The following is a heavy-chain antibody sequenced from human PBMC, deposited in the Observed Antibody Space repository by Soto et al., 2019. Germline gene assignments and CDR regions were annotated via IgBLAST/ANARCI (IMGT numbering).Heavy chain of an antibody. D-gene: IGHD2-2*01. J-gene: IGHJ6*02. CDR1: GYSFTSHW. Sequence: PGESLKISCKTSGYSFTSHWIAWVRQMPGKGLEWMGIIYPSDSDIRYRPSFQGQVTISVDKSISTAYLQWSSLKAPDTATYYCARQDYSNYRGGMDVWGQGTTVTVSS. CDR3: ARQDYSNYRGGMDV. CDR2: IYPSDSDI. V-gene: IGHV5-51*01.